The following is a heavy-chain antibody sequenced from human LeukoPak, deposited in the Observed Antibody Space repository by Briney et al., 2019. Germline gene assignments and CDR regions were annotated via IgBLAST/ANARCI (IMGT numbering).Heavy chain of an antibody. CDR1: GDSISSFS. D-gene: IGHD1-26*01. CDR2: IFHSGST. CDR3: ARGAGIVGAYYYFDY. V-gene: IGHV4-59*08. J-gene: IGHJ4*02. Sequence: KPSEALSLTCTVSGDSISSFSWSWIRQPPGKGLEWIGYIFHSGSTNYNPSLKSRVTISVDTSKNQFSLKLSSVTAADTAVYYCARGAGIVGAYYYFDYWGQGTLVTVSS.